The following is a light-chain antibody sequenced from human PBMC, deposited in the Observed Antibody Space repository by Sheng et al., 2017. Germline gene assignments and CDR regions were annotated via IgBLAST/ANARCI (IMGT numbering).Light chain of an antibody. CDR1: QDISNY. Sequence: DIQMTQSPSSLSASVGDRVTITCQASQDISNYLNWYQQKPGKAPNILIYGASTVESGVPSRFSGSGSGTDFTLTISSLQPEDFATYYCQQSDSTPYTFGQGTEAGDQT. CDR2: GAS. V-gene: IGKV1-39*01. J-gene: IGKJ2*01. CDR3: QQSDSTPYT.